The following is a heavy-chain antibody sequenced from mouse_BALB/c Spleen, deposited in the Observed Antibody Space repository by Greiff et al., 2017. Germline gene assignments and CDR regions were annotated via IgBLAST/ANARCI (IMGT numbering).Heavy chain of an antibody. J-gene: IGHJ4*01. CDR3: ASSNWDGAMDY. V-gene: IGHV2-9*02. CDR1: GFSLTSYG. D-gene: IGHD4-1*01. Sequence: VQRVESGPGLVAPSQSLSITCTVSGFSLTSYGVHWVRQPPGKGLEWLGVIWAGGSTNYNSALMSRLSISKDNSKSQVFLKMNSLQTDDTAMYYCASSNWDGAMDYWGQGTSVTVSS. CDR2: IWAGGST.